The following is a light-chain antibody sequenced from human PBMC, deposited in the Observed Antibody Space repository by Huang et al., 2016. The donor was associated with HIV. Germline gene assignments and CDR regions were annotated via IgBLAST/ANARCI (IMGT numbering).Light chain of an antibody. Sequence: DIQMTQSPSTLSASVGDRVTINCRASQSISSWLAWYQQKPGKAPKLLIYKEYSLESGVPSRFSGSGSGTEFTLTISSLQPDDFATYYCQQYNSYSWTFGQGTKVEIK. CDR2: KEY. V-gene: IGKV1-5*03. CDR3: QQYNSYSWT. CDR1: QSISSW. J-gene: IGKJ1*01.